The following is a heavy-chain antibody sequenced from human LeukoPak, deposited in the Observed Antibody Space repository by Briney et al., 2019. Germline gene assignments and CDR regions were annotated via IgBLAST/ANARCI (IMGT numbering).Heavy chain of an antibody. D-gene: IGHD1-7*01. J-gene: IGHJ4*02. V-gene: IGHV4-34*01. CDR3: ARGAGVTGTIGFDY. CDR1: GASFRRYY. Sequence: NPSETLSLTCAVYGASFRRYYWSWIRQPPGKGLEWIGEINHSGSTNYNPSLKSRVTISVDTSKNQFSLKLSSVTAADTPVYYCARGAGVTGTIGFDYWGQGTLVTVSS. CDR2: INHSGST.